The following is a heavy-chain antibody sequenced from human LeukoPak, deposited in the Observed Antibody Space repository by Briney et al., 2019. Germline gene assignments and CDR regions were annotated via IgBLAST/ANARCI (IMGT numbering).Heavy chain of an antibody. J-gene: IGHJ4*02. CDR1: GFTFSSYG. CDR2: IYSDNT. CDR3: ARRAGAYSHPYDY. V-gene: IGHV3-NL1*01. D-gene: IGHD4/OR15-4a*01. Sequence: GSLRLSCAASGFTFSSYGMHWVRQAPGKGLEWVSFIYSDNTHYSDSVKGRFTISRDNSKNTLYLQMNSLRAEDTAVYYCARRAGAYSHPYDYWGQGTLVTVSS.